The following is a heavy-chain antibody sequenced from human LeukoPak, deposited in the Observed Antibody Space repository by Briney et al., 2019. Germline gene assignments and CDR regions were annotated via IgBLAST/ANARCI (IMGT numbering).Heavy chain of an antibody. D-gene: IGHD1-26*01. Sequence: SETLSLTCTVSGGSITTSSYFWGWIRRPPGKGLEWIGSIYYSGSTYYNPSLKSRVTISLDTSKNQFSLKLSSVTAADTAVYYCARRHSGSFDSWGQGTLVTVSS. CDR3: ARRHSGSFDS. CDR2: IYYSGST. V-gene: IGHV4-39*01. J-gene: IGHJ4*02. CDR1: GGSITTSSYF.